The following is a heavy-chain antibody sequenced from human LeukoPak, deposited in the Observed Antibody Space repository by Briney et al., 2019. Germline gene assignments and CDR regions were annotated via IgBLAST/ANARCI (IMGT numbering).Heavy chain of an antibody. CDR2: IKQDGSEK. CDR3: ARVGFRCSGGSCSGRAFDI. V-gene: IGHV3-7*01. J-gene: IGHJ3*02. D-gene: IGHD2-15*01. CDR1: GFTFSSYW. Sequence: GGSLRLSCAASGFTFSSYWMSWVRQAPGKGLEWVANIKQDGSEKYYVDSVKGRFTISRDNAKNSLYLQMNSLRAEDTAVYYCARVGFRCSGGSCSGRAFDIWGQGTMVTVSS.